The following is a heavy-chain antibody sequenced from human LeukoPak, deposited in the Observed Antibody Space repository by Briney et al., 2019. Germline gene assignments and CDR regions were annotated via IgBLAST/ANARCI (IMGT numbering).Heavy chain of an antibody. CDR1: GYSFTSYW. V-gene: IGHV5-10-1*01. CDR2: IDPSDSYT. Sequence: GESLKIPCKGSGYSFTSYWISWVRQMPGKGLEWMGRIDPSDSYTNYSPFFQGHVSISADKSNSTAYLQWSSLKASDTAMYYCARVPKSNYDSSGYSDYWGQGTLVTVSS. J-gene: IGHJ4*02. D-gene: IGHD3-22*01. CDR3: ARVPKSNYDSSGYSDY.